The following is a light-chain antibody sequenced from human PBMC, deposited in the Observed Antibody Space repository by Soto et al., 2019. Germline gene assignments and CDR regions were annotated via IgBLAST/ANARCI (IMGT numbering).Light chain of an antibody. Sequence: NFMLTQPHSVSESPGKTVTVSCTRSSGRIVSNFVQWYQQRPGSAPTTVIYEDNQRPSGVPDRFSGAIDSSSNSASLTISGLQAEDEADYYCCSYAGSPNFVLFGGGTKLTVL. CDR1: SGRIVSNF. CDR3: CSYAGSPNFVL. J-gene: IGLJ2*01. CDR2: EDN. V-gene: IGLV6-57*04.